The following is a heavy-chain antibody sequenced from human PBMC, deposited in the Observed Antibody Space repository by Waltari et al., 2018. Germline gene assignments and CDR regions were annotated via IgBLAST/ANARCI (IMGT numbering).Heavy chain of an antibody. CDR1: GFTVSSNY. Sequence: EVQLVESGGGLVQPGGSLRLSCAASGFTVSSNYMSWVRQAPGKGLEGVAVIYSGGSTYYADSVKGRFTISRDNSKNTLYLQMNSLRAEDTAVYYCASLHTMAYYFDYWGQGTLVTVSS. CDR2: IYSGGST. V-gene: IGHV3-66*02. D-gene: IGHD3-10*01. J-gene: IGHJ4*02. CDR3: ASLHTMAYYFDY.